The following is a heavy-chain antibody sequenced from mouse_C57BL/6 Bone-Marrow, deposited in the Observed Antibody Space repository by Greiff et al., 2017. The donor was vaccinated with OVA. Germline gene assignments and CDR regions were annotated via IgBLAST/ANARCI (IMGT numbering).Heavy chain of an antibody. D-gene: IGHD2-1*01. CDR1: GFTFSDYG. CDR3: ARRGGNYGDYYAMDY. CDR2: ISNLAYSI. J-gene: IGHJ4*01. Sequence: EVHLVESGGGLVQPGGSLKLSCAASGFTFSDYGMAWVRQAPRKGPEWVAFISNLAYSIYYADTVTGRFTISSENAKNTLYLEMSSLGSEDTAMYYCARRGGNYGDYYAMDYWGQGTSVTVSS. V-gene: IGHV5-15*01.